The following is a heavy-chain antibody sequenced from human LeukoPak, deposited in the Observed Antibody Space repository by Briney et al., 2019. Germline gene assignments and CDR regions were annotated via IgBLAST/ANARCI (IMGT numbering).Heavy chain of an antibody. D-gene: IGHD3-9*01. CDR3: ARQGGGFDYSFDY. CDR1: GFSFTNDW. Sequence: GESLKSSCKGSGFSFTNDWIGWVRQMPGKGLEWMGIIYTGASDTRYSPSFKGQVPISDDQSISTASLQWSSLKASDTAMYYCARQGGGFDYSFDYWGQGILVTVSS. CDR2: IYTGASDT. J-gene: IGHJ4*02. V-gene: IGHV5-51*01.